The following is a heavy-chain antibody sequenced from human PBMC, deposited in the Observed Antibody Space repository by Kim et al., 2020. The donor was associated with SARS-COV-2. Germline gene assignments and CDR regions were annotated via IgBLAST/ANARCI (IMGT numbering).Heavy chain of an antibody. D-gene: IGHD2-15*01. Sequence: SETLSLTCTVSGGSISSYYWSWIRQPPGKGLEWIGYIYYSGSTNYNPSLKSRVTISVDTSKNQFSLKLSSVTAADTAVYYCARAILHHSLYCSGGSCYGDAFDIWGQGTMVTVSS. CDR3: ARAILHHSLYCSGGSCYGDAFDI. CDR2: IYYSGST. CDR1: GGSISSYY. J-gene: IGHJ3*02. V-gene: IGHV4-59*13.